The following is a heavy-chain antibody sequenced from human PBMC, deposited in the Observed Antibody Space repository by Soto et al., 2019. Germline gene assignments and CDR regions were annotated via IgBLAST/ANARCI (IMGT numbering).Heavy chain of an antibody. CDR1: GFTFSSYG. D-gene: IGHD3-16*01. CDR3: AKDWAVSAGPY. V-gene: IGHV3-30*18. CDR2: ISYDGSNK. Sequence: QVQLVESGGGVVQPGRSLRLSCAASGFTFSSYGMHWVRQAPGKGLEWVAVISYDGSNKYYADSVKGRFTISRDNSKNTLYLQMNSLRAEDTAVYYCAKDWAVSAGPYWGQGTLVTVSS. J-gene: IGHJ4*02.